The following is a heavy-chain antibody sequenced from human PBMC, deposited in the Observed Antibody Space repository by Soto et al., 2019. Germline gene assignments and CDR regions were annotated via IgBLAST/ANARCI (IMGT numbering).Heavy chain of an antibody. Sequence: GESLKISCKGSGYSFTSYWISWVRQMPGKGLEWMGRIDPSDSYTNYSPSFQGHVTISADKSISTAYLQWSSLKASDTAMYYCARLATKEQLWTLYYYYYGMDVWGQGTTVTVSS. CDR3: ARLATKEQLWTLYYYYYGMDV. J-gene: IGHJ6*02. CDR2: IDPSDSYT. V-gene: IGHV5-10-1*01. D-gene: IGHD5-18*01. CDR1: GYSFTSYW.